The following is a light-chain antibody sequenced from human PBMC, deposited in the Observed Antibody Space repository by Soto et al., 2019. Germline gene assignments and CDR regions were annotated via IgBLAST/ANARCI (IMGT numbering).Light chain of an antibody. CDR1: HNVNRY. CDR3: QERSGWPLT. CDR2: DAS. J-gene: IGKJ4*01. V-gene: IGKV3-11*01. Sequence: IVLTQSPATLSLSPGERATLSCRASHNVNRYLAWYQQRPGQAPRLLIYDASSRAAGIPARFSGGGSGTDFTLTINSLVPDDSAVYYCQERSGWPLTFGGGTKLEIK.